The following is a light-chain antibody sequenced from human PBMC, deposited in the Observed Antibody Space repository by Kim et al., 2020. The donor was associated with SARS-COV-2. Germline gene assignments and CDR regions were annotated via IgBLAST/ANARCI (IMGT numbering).Light chain of an antibody. Sequence: DIQMTQSPSSLSASVVDRVTITCRASQGIRNNLGWFQQKPGKAPERLIYGATSLHSGVPSRFSGSGSGTEFTLTISSLQPEDFATYYCLQHNGYPYTFGQGTKLEI. CDR3: LQHNGYPYT. J-gene: IGKJ2*01. CDR1: QGIRNN. CDR2: GAT. V-gene: IGKV1-17*01.